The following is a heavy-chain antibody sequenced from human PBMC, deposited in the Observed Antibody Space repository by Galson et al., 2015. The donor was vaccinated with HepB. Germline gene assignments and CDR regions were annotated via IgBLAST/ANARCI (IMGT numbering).Heavy chain of an antibody. V-gene: IGHV1-18*01. CDR1: GYTFTSYG. CDR2: ISAYNGNT. J-gene: IGHJ3*02. Sequence: SVKVSCKASGYTFTSYGISWVRQAPGQGLEWIGWISAYNGNTNYAQKLQGRVTMTTDTSTSTAYMELRSLRSYDTAVYYCAMSPGMFGELDAFEIWGQGTMVTVSS. CDR3: AMSPGMFGELDAFEI. D-gene: IGHD3-10*02.